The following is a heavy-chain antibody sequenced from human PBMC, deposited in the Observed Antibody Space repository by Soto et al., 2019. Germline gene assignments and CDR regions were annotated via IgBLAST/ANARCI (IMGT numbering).Heavy chain of an antibody. CDR3: ARDGTTSQEFDY. J-gene: IGHJ4*02. Sequence: GGSLRLSCAASGFTFSSYSMNWVRQAPGKGLEWVSSISSSSSYIYYADSVKGRFTISRDNAKNSLYLQMNSLRAEDTAVYYCARDGTTSQEFDYWGQGTLVTVSS. CDR2: ISSSSSYI. V-gene: IGHV3-21*01. D-gene: IGHD4-4*01. CDR1: GFTFSSYS.